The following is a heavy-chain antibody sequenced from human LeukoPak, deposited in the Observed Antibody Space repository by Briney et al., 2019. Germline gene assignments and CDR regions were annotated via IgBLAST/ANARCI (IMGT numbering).Heavy chain of an antibody. Sequence: SETLSLTCTVSGGSISNYYWSWIRQPPGEGLEWIGYIYNSGHTNYNPSLKSRVTISEDTSKNQLSLKLSSVTAADTAVYYCARAAVTTSRYFQHWGQGTLVTVSS. V-gene: IGHV4-59*01. CDR2: IYNSGHT. J-gene: IGHJ1*01. D-gene: IGHD4-17*01. CDR1: GGSISNYY. CDR3: ARAAVTTSRYFQH.